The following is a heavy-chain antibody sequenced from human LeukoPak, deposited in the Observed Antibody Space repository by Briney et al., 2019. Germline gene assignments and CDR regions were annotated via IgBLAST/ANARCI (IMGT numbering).Heavy chain of an antibody. V-gene: IGHV3-21*01. CDR1: GFTFSSYS. D-gene: IGHD3-22*01. Sequence: GGSLRLSCAASGFTFSSYSMNWVRQAPGKGLEWVSSISSSSSYIYYADSVKGRFTISRDNAKNSLYLQMNSLRAEDTAVYYCASPLISGYDSSGYYTDYWGQGTLLTVSS. CDR3: ASPLISGYDSSGYYTDY. J-gene: IGHJ4*02. CDR2: ISSSSSYI.